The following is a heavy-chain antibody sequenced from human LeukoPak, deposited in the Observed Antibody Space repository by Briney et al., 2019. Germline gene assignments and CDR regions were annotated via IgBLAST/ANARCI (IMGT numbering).Heavy chain of an antibody. D-gene: IGHD3-10*01. Sequence: ASVTVSCKASGYTFSGTGWYLYWLRQAPGQGLECMGWIHPNNGDTAYAQKFEGRVAMTRDTSISTAYMELRRLRPDDTAVYFCARDGPAQMVDLDYWGQGTLVTVSS. CDR2: IHPNNGDT. V-gene: IGHV1-2*02. CDR1: GYTFSGTGWY. J-gene: IGHJ4*02. CDR3: ARDGPAQMVDLDY.